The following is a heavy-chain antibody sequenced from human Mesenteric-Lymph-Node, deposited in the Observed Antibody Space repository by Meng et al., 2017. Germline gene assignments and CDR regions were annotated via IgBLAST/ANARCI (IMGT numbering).Heavy chain of an antibody. D-gene: IGHD1-26*01. CDR3: ARGMWEQSRYYFDS. J-gene: IGHJ4*02. CDR2: INSGNGKT. Sequence: QVQLVQSGAEVKKPGASVKVSCKASGYTFTNYAVQGVRQAPGQRLEWMGWINSGNGKTKYSEKFQGRVTITRDTSATTAYMELSSLRSEDMAVYYCARGMWEQSRYYFDSWGQGTLVTVSS. V-gene: IGHV1-3*01. CDR1: GYTFTNYA.